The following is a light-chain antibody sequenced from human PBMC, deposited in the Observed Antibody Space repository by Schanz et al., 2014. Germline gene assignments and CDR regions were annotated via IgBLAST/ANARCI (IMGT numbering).Light chain of an antibody. Sequence: QSVLTQPPSASGTPGQRVTISCSGSSSNIGRNPVNWYQQLPGTAPKLLIYGNSNRPSGVPDRLSGSKSGTSASLAISGLQSEDEADYYCAAWDDSVNGQMFGGGTKLTVL. V-gene: IGLV1-44*01. CDR2: GNS. J-gene: IGLJ3*02. CDR1: SSNIGRNP. CDR3: AAWDDSVNGQM.